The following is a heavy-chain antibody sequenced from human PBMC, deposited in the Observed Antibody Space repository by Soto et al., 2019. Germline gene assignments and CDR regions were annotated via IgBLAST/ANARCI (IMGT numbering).Heavy chain of an antibody. D-gene: IGHD6-13*01. J-gene: IGHJ6*02. CDR2: INPNSGGT. Sequence: ASVKVSCKASGYTFTGYYMHWVRQAPGQGLEWMGWINPNSGGTNYAQKFQGWVTMTRDTSISTAYMELSRLRSDDTAVYYCASGEYSSSWSRAGYYYGMDVWGQGTTVTVSS. CDR1: GYTFTGYY. V-gene: IGHV1-2*04. CDR3: ASGEYSSSWSRAGYYYGMDV.